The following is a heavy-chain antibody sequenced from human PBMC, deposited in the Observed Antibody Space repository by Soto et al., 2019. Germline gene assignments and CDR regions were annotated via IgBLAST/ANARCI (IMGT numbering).Heavy chain of an antibody. D-gene: IGHD2-2*02. CDR3: ARKYCSSTSCYRLDYYYYYMDV. Sequence: ASVKVSCKASGYTFTSYGISWVRQAPGQGLEWMGWISAYNGNTNYAQKLQGRVTMTTDTSTSTAYMELRSLKSDDTAVHYCARKYCSSTSCYRLDYYYYYMDVWGKGTTVTVSS. CDR2: ISAYNGNT. J-gene: IGHJ6*03. CDR1: GYTFTSYG. V-gene: IGHV1-18*01.